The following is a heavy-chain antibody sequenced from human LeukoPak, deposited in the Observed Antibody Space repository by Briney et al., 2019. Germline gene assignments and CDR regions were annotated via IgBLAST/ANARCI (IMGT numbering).Heavy chain of an antibody. CDR3: ARGRGFGWNYVSSVDY. CDR2: ISSNGGST. CDR1: GFTFSSYA. V-gene: IGHV3-64*01. Sequence: HAGGSLRLSCAASGFTFSSYAMHWVRQAPGKGLEYVSAISSNGGSTYYANSVKGRFTISRDNSKNTLYLQMGSLRAEDMAVYYCARGRGFGWNYVSSVDYWGQGTLVTVSS. J-gene: IGHJ4*02. D-gene: IGHD1-7*01.